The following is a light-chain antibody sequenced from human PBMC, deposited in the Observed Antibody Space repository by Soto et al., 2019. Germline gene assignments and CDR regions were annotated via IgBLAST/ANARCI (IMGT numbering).Light chain of an antibody. J-gene: IGLJ1*01. Sequence: QSALTQPASVSGSPGQSITISCTGTSSDVGGYNYVSWYQQHPGKAPKLMIYDVSNRPSGVSNRFSGSKSGNTASLTISGLQAEDEAEYSCSSYTSSTTKVFGTGTKVPVL. CDR3: SSYTSSTTKV. CDR2: DVS. CDR1: SSDVGGYNY. V-gene: IGLV2-14*01.